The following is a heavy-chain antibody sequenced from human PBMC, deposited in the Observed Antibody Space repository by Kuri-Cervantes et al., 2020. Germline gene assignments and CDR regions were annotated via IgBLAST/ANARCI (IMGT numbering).Heavy chain of an antibody. Sequence: GESLKISCAASGFTFSNAWMSWVRQAPGKGLEWVSAISGSGGSKYYADSVKGRFTISRDNSKNTLYLQMNSLRAEDTAVYYCAKDLAYSSGWYPPYYYYYGMDVWGQGTTVTVSS. D-gene: IGHD6-19*01. CDR2: ISGSGGSK. CDR3: AKDLAYSSGWYPPYYYYYGMDV. V-gene: IGHV3-23*01. CDR1: GFTFSNAW. J-gene: IGHJ6*02.